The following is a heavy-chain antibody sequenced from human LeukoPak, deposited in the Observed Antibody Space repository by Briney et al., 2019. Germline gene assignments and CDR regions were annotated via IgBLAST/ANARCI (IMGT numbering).Heavy chain of an antibody. CDR2: INPSGGST. CDR3: ARVSPSYSSSLGDYYMDV. Sequence: ASVKVSCKASGYTFTSYYMHWVRQAPGQGLEWMGIINPSGGSTSYAQKFQGRVTMTRDMSTSTVYMELSSLRSEDTAVCYCARVSPSYSSSLGDYYMDVWGKGTTVTVSS. D-gene: IGHD6-13*01. J-gene: IGHJ6*03. CDR1: GYTFTSYY. V-gene: IGHV1-46*01.